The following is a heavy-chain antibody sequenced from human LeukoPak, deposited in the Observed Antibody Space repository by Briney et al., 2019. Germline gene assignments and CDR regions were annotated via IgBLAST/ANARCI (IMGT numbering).Heavy chain of an antibody. D-gene: IGHD3-3*01. J-gene: IGHJ4*02. Sequence: SETLSLTCAVYGGSFSGYYWSWIRQPPGKGLEWIGEINHSGSTNYNPSLKSRVTISVDTSKNQFSLKLSSVTAADTAVYYCARGVVYYDFWSGYYRDDYFDYWGQGTLVTVSS. CDR1: GGSFSGYY. V-gene: IGHV4-34*01. CDR3: ARGVVYYDFWSGYYRDDYFDY. CDR2: INHSGST.